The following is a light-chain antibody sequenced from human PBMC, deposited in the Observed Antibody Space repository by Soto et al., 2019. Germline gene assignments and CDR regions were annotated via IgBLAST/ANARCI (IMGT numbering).Light chain of an antibody. CDR3: PQYNNRPLT. CDR2: GAS. V-gene: IGKV3-15*01. Sequence: EIVMTQSPATLSVSPGERATLSCSASQSVNNNLAWYQQKPGQAPRLLIYGASARATGIPARFSGSGSGTEFPLTISSLPSADFAVYYCPQYNNRPLTFGGGTKVEIK. J-gene: IGKJ4*01. CDR1: QSVNNN.